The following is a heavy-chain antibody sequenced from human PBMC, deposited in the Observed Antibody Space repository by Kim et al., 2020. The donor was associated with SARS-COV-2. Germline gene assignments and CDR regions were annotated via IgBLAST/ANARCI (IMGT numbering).Heavy chain of an antibody. Sequence: KSRVPISVATSKNQFSLKLSSVTAADTAVYYCARLGYCSGGSCQDDAFDIWGQGTMVTVSS. CDR3: ARLGYCSGGSCQDDAFDI. J-gene: IGHJ3*02. V-gene: IGHV4-59*08. D-gene: IGHD2-15*01.